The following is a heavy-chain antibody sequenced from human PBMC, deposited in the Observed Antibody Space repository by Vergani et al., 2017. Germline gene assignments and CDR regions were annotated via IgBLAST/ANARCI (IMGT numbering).Heavy chain of an antibody. D-gene: IGHD2/OR15-2a*01. J-gene: IGHJ6*03. Sequence: QVQLQQWGAGLLKPSETLSLTCAVYGGSFSGYYWSWIRQPPGKGLEWIGEINHSGSTNYNPSLKSRVTISVDTSKNQFSRKLSSVTAADTAVYYCARDVIVGGYYYYMDVWGKGTTVTVSS. V-gene: IGHV4-34*01. CDR2: INHSGST. CDR3: ARDVIVGGYYYYMDV. CDR1: GGSFSGYY.